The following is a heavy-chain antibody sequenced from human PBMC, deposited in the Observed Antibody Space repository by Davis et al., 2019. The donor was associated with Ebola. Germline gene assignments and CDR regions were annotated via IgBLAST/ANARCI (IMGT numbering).Heavy chain of an antibody. V-gene: IGHV4-34*01. CDR3: ARRRFWSGYDY. D-gene: IGHD3-3*01. CDR1: GGSISSYY. CDR2: INHSGST. Sequence: SETLSLTCTVSGGSISSYYWSWIRQPPGKGLEWIGEINHSGSTNYNPSLKSRVTISVDTSKNQFSLKLSSVTAADTAVYYCARRRFWSGYDYWGQGTLVTVSS. J-gene: IGHJ4*02.